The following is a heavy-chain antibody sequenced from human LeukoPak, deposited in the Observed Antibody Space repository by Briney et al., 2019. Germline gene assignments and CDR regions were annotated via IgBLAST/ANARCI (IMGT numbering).Heavy chain of an antibody. CDR2: IYYSGSA. CDR1: GGSISSYY. Sequence: SETLSLTCTVSGGSISSYYWSWIRQPPGKGLEWIGYIYYSGSANYNPSLKSRVTISVDTSKNQFSLKLSSVTAADTAVYYCARGVGPYYDSSGYYDAFDIWGQGTMVTVSS. CDR3: ARGVGPYYDSSGYYDAFDI. J-gene: IGHJ3*02. D-gene: IGHD3-22*01. V-gene: IGHV4-59*01.